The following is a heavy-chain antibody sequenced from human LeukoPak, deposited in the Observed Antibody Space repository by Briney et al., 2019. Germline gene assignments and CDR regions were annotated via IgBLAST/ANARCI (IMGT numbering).Heavy chain of an antibody. V-gene: IGHV1-69*13. Sequence: ASVKVSCKASGGTFSSYAISWVRQAPGQGLEWMGGIIPIFGTANYAQKFQGRVTITADESTSTAYMELSSLKSEDTAVYYCARQPRSGKLGGYWGQGTLVTVSS. J-gene: IGHJ4*02. CDR3: ARQPRSGKLGGY. CDR1: GGTFSSYA. D-gene: IGHD2-15*01. CDR2: IIPIFGTA.